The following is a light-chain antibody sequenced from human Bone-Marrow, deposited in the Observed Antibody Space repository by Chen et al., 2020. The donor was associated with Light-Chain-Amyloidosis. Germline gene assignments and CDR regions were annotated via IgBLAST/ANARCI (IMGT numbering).Light chain of an antibody. Sequence: QSALTQPASVSGSPGQSITISCPGTSSDVGGDNHVSWYQQHPDKAPKLMIYEVTNRPSWVPDRFSGSKSDNTAALTISGLRTEDEADYFCSSYTITNTLVFGSGTRVTGL. J-gene: IGLJ1*01. CDR1: SSDVGGDNH. V-gene: IGLV2-14*01. CDR2: EVT. CDR3: SSYTITNTLV.